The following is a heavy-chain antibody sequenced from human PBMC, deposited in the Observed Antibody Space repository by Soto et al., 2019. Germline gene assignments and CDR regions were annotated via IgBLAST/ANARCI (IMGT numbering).Heavy chain of an antibody. CDR3: ARDEAQRYYYDSSGYYHYYYYGMDV. Sequence: SVKVSXKASGGTFSSYAISWVRQAPGQGLEWMGGIIPIFGTANYAQKFQGRVTITADESTSTAYMELSSLRSEDTAVYYCARDEAQRYYYDSSGYYHYYYYGMDVWGQGTTVTVSS. CDR2: IIPIFGTA. J-gene: IGHJ6*02. D-gene: IGHD3-22*01. V-gene: IGHV1-69*13. CDR1: GGTFSSYA.